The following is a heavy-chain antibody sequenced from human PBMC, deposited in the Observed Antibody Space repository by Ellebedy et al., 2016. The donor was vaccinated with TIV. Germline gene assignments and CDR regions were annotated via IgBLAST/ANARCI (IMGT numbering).Heavy chain of an antibody. V-gene: IGHV4-34*01. CDR3: ARGKYCSGGSCYPRNYYYYGMDV. Sequence: MPSETLSLTCAVYGGSFSGYYWSWIRQPPGKGLEWIGEINHSGSTNYNPSLKSRVPISVDTSKNQFSLKLSSVTAADTAVYYCARGKYCSGGSCYPRNYYYYGMDVWGQGTTVTVSS. J-gene: IGHJ6*02. CDR2: INHSGST. D-gene: IGHD2-15*01. CDR1: GGSFSGYY.